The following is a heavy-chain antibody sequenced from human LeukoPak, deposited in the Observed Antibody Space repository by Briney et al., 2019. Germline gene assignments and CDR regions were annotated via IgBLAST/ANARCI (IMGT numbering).Heavy chain of an antibody. CDR2: ISAYNGNT. V-gene: IGHV1-18*01. CDR3: ARDAYGSGNDAFDI. Sequence: GASVRVSCKASGYTYTSYGISWVRHAPGQGLEWMGWISAYNGNTNYAQKLQGRVTMTTDTSTSTAYMELRSLRSDDTAVYYCARDAYGSGNDAFDIWGQGTMVTVSS. D-gene: IGHD3-10*01. J-gene: IGHJ3*02. CDR1: GYTYTSYG.